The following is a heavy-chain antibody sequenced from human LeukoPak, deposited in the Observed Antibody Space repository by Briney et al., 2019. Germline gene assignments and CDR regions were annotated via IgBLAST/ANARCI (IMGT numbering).Heavy chain of an antibody. D-gene: IGHD3-10*01. J-gene: IGHJ5*02. Sequence: SETLSLTCAVYGGSFSGYYWSWIRQPPGKGLVWIGEINHSGSTNYNPSLKSRVTISVDTSKNQFSLKLSSVTAADTAVYYCARTPAIGSVKGWFDPWGQGTLVTVSS. V-gene: IGHV4-34*01. CDR1: GGSFSGYY. CDR2: INHSGST. CDR3: ARTPAIGSVKGWFDP.